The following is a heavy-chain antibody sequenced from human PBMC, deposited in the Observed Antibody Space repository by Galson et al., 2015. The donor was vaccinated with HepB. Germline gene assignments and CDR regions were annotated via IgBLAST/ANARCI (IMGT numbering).Heavy chain of an antibody. D-gene: IGHD3-10*01. CDR3: AREYYYASGSSLTIDY. J-gene: IGHJ4*02. Sequence: SLRLSCAASGFTVSSNYMSWVRQAPGKGLEWVSVIYSGGSTYYADSVKGRFTISRDNSKNTLYLQMNSLRAEDTAVYYCAREYYYASGSSLTIDYWGQGTLVTVSS. V-gene: IGHV3-66*01. CDR1: GFTVSSNY. CDR2: IYSGGST.